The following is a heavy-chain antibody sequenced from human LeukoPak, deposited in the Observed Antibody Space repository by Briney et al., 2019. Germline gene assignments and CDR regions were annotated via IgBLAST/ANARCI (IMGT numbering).Heavy chain of an antibody. D-gene: IGHD2/OR15-2a*01. CDR3: ARATQPTYY. V-gene: IGHV3-23*01. J-gene: IGHJ4*02. CDR1: GFTFSDYA. Sequence: PXGSLRLSCAASGFTFSDYAMTWVGQTXEKGVHCVSAIIGTVTITFYSDSAKPCFSISTDNSHNALHLQMNIMRLEDTAVYYCARATQPTYYCGQGTLFTVSS. CDR2: IIGTVTIT.